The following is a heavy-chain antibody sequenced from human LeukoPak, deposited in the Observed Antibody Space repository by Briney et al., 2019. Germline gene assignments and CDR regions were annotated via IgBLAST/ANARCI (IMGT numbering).Heavy chain of an antibody. J-gene: IGHJ5*02. Sequence: SVKVSCKASGGTFISYAISWVRQAPGQGLEWMGGIIPIFGTANYAQKFQGRVTITADESTSTAYMELSSLRSEDTAVYYCAGDTSKRWLQLHWFDPWGQGTLVTVSS. CDR1: GGTFISYA. V-gene: IGHV1-69*13. D-gene: IGHD5-24*01. CDR2: IIPIFGTA. CDR3: AGDTSKRWLQLHWFDP.